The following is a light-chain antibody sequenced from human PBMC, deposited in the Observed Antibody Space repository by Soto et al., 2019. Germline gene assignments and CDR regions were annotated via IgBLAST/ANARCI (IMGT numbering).Light chain of an antibody. CDR2: DAS. J-gene: IGKJ5*01. CDR1: QDIRNY. V-gene: IGKV1-33*01. CDR3: QQYHSVPPT. Sequence: DIQMTQSPSSLSASVGDRVTITCQASQDIRNYLNWYQQKPGTAPKVLIYDASNLETGVPSRFTGSGSGTNFNFTIRSLQPEDIETYYCQQYHSVPPTFGQGTRLDI.